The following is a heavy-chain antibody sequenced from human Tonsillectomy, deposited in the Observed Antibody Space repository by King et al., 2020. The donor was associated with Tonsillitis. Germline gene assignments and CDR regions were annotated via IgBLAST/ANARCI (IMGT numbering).Heavy chain of an antibody. CDR2: INSDGSST. V-gene: IGHV3-74*01. D-gene: IGHD3-16*02. Sequence: VQLVESGGGLVQPGGSLRLSCAASGFTFSSYWMHWVRQAPGKGLVWVSRINSDGSSTSYADSVKGRFTISRDNAKNTLYLQMNSLRAEDTAVYYCARGSHYDYVWGTYRHCYCNGMDVWGQGTTVTVSS. CDR3: ARGSHYDYVWGTYRHCYCNGMDV. CDR1: GFTFSSYW. J-gene: IGHJ6*02.